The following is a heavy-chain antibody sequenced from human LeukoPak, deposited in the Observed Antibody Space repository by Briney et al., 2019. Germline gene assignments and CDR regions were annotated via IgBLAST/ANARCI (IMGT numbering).Heavy chain of an antibody. Sequence: SETLSLTCTVSGGSISSSSYYWGWIRQPPGKGLEWIGSIYYSGSTYYNPSLKSRVTISVDTSKNQFSLKLSSVTAADTAVYYCARSYYYGSGSDAFDIWGQGTMVTVSS. CDR2: IYYSGST. D-gene: IGHD3-10*01. CDR3: ARSYYYGSGSDAFDI. V-gene: IGHV4-39*07. J-gene: IGHJ3*02. CDR1: GGSISSSSYY.